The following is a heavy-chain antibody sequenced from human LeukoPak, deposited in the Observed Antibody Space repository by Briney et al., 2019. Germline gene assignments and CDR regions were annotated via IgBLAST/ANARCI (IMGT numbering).Heavy chain of an antibody. CDR1: GFNFHSHE. D-gene: IGHD2-2*03. Sequence: PGGSLRLSCAASGFNFHSHEMNWVRQAPGKGLEFISYISPSGTTMYYADSVKGRFTISRDNAKNSLYLQMNSLRAEDTAVYYCARGGYCTIALCYAMNAFDIWGQGTMVTVSS. J-gene: IGHJ3*02. V-gene: IGHV3-48*03. CDR2: ISPSGTTM. CDR3: ARGGYCTIALCYAMNAFDI.